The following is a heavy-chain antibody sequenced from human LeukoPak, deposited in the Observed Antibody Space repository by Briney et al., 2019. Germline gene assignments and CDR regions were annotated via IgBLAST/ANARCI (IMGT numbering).Heavy chain of an antibody. V-gene: IGHV5-51*01. CDR3: ARQVDGSAPSDY. Sequence: GESLKISCKASGYTFTNYWIGWVRQRPGKGLEWVGLIYPDDSDTRYSPSFQGQVTLSADKSINTAYLQWDSLKASDTAIYYCARQVDGSAPSDYWGQGTLVTVSS. D-gene: IGHD3-22*01. CDR2: IYPDDSDT. CDR1: GYTFTNYW. J-gene: IGHJ4*02.